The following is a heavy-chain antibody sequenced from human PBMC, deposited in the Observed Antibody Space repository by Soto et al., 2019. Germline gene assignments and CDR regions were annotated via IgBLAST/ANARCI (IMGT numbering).Heavy chain of an antibody. CDR3: GRDRRKERRGAFDI. V-gene: IGHV4-59*01. CDR2: IYYSGST. J-gene: IGHJ3*02. D-gene: IGHD1-1*01. Sequence: SETLSLTCTVSGGSISSYYWSWIRQPPGKGLEWIGYIYYSGSTNYNPSLKSRVTISVDTSKNQFSLKLSSVTAADTAVYYCGRDRRKERRGAFDIWGQGTMVTVSS. CDR1: GGSISSYY.